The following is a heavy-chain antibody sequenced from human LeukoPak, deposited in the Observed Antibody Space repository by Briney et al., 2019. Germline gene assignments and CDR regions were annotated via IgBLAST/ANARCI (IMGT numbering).Heavy chain of an antibody. V-gene: IGHV3-23*01. D-gene: IGHD3/OR15-3a*01. Sequence: PGGSLRLSCAASGFTFSSYPMSWVRQAPGKGLECVSTLSGSGSSTYYAESVKGRFTISRDNSKNTLYLQMNSLRAEDTAVYYCANGGLITIFGLNYWGQGTLVTVSS. J-gene: IGHJ4*02. CDR1: GFTFSSYP. CDR2: LSGSGSST. CDR3: ANGGLITIFGLNY.